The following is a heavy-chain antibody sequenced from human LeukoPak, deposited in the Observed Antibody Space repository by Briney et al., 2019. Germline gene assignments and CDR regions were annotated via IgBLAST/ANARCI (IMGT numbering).Heavy chain of an antibody. D-gene: IGHD3/OR15-3a*01. CDR3: ARDVDLNWFDP. V-gene: IGHV4-31*03. J-gene: IGHJ5*02. Sequence: SETLSLTCTVSGGSISSGGYCWSWIRQHPGTGLEWIGYIYYSGSTYYNPSLKSRVTISVDTSKNQFSLKLSSVTAADTAVYYCARDVDLNWFDPWGQGTLVTVSS. CDR1: GGSISSGGYC. CDR2: IYYSGST.